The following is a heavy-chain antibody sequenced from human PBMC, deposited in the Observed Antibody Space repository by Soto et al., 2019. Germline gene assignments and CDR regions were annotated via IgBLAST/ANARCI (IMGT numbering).Heavy chain of an antibody. V-gene: IGHV4-31*03. D-gene: IGHD3-22*01. CDR3: ARGRGTISGYYPFFDY. CDR2: IYSSGGT. Sequence: QVQLQESGPGLVKPSQTLSLTCTVSGGSISSGGYYWSWIRKHPGKGLEWIGYIYSSGGTYYNPSLKSRVTISVDTSKNRFSLKLSSVTAADTAVYYCARGRGTISGYYPFFDYWGQGTLVTVSS. J-gene: IGHJ4*02. CDR1: GGSISSGGYY.